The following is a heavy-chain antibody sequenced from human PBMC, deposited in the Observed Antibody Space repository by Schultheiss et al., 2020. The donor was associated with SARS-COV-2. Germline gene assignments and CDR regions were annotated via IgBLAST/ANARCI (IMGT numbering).Heavy chain of an antibody. D-gene: IGHD4-11*01. CDR1: GFTVSSNY. CDR2: IKSDGTT. J-gene: IGHJ4*02. V-gene: IGHV3-66*02. CDR3: AREEGYYSNYVRGGY. Sequence: GGSLRLSCAASGFTVSSNYMSWVRQAPGKGLEWVSRIKSDGTTIYADSVKGRFTISRDNSKNTLYLQMNSLRAEDTAVYYCAREEGYYSNYVRGGYWGQGTLVTVSS.